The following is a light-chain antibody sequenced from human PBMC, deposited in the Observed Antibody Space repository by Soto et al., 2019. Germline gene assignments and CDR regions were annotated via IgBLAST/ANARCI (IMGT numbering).Light chain of an antibody. J-gene: IGLJ1*01. Sequence: QSALTQPPSASGSPGQSVTISCTGTKNDIGVYDFVSWYQHHPGKAPRLIIYEVVQRPSGVPDRFSGSKSGNTASLTVSGLKAADEADYFCKSYAGSKTYVFGSGTKV. CDR2: EVV. CDR1: KNDIGVYDF. V-gene: IGLV2-8*01. CDR3: KSYAGSKTYV.